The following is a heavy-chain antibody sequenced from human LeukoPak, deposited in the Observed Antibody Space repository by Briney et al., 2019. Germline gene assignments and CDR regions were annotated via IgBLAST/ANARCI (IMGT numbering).Heavy chain of an antibody. CDR2: INHSGIT. V-gene: IGHV4-34*01. CDR3: ARGEDYYDQWYFDY. Sequence: SETLSLTCTVSGGSISSYYWSWIRQPPGKGLEWIGEINHSGITNYNPSLKSRVTISVDTSKNQFSLKLSSVTAADTAVYYCARGEDYYDQWYFDYWGQGTLVTVSS. CDR1: GGSISSYY. D-gene: IGHD3-22*01. J-gene: IGHJ4*02.